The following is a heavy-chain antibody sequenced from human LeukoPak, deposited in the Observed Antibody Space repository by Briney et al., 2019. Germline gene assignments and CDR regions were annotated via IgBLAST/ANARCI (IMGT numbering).Heavy chain of an antibody. Sequence: PGGSLRLSCAASGFTFSNAWMSWVRQAPGKGLEWVGRIKSKTDGGTTDYGAPVKGRFTSSRDDSKNTLYLQMNSLKTEATAVYYCTTDQGSSGSYFRAGGQGTLVTVSS. D-gene: IGHD3-22*01. J-gene: IGHJ4*02. CDR3: TTDQGSSGSYFRA. CDR1: GFTFSNAW. V-gene: IGHV3-15*01. CDR2: IKSKTDGGTT.